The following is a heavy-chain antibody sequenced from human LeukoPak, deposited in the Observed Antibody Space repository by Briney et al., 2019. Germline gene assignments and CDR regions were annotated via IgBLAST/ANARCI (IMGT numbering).Heavy chain of an antibody. CDR1: GYTLTELS. CDR2: FDPEDGET. V-gene: IGHV1-24*01. CDR3: ATVLLYDSSGYPATGAFDI. J-gene: IGHJ3*02. Sequence: ASVKVSCKVSGYTLTELSMHWVRQAPGKGPEWMGGFDPEDGETIYAQKFQGRVTMTEDTSTDTAYMELSSLRSEDTAVYYCATVLLYDSSGYPATGAFDIWGQGTMVTVSS. D-gene: IGHD3-22*01.